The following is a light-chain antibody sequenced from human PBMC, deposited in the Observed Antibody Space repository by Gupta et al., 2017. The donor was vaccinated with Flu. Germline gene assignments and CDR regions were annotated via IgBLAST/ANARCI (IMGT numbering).Light chain of an antibody. CDR1: QSISSW. Sequence: DIQMTQSPSTLSASVGDRVTITCRASQSISSWLAWYQQKPGKAPNLLISAASSLQSGVPSRFSGSGSGTEFTLTISSLQPDDFATYYCQQYKTYGYWTFGQGTKVEIK. CDR3: QQYKTYGYWT. CDR2: AAS. V-gene: IGKV1-5*01. J-gene: IGKJ1*01.